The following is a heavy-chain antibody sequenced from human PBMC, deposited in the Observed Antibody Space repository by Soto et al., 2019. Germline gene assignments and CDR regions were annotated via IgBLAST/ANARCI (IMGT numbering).Heavy chain of an antibody. J-gene: IGHJ6*02. CDR2: ISAYNGNT. Sequence: ASVKVSCKASGYTFTSYGISWVRQAPGQGLERMGWISAYNGNTNYAQKLQGRVTMTTDTSTSTAYMELRSLRSDDTAVYYCARGYKYSSGWYLYYYYGMDVWGQGTTVTVSS. CDR1: GYTFTSYG. V-gene: IGHV1-18*01. D-gene: IGHD6-19*01. CDR3: ARGYKYSSGWYLYYYYGMDV.